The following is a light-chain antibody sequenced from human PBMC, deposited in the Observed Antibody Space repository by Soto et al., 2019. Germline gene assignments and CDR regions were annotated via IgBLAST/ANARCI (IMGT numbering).Light chain of an antibody. CDR3: QQYGSSPNT. V-gene: IGKV3-20*01. J-gene: IGKJ5*01. Sequence: EIVLTQSPGTLSLSPGERATLSCRASQSLSSRYLAWYQQKAGRAPRLLIYGASTTATGIPDRFSGIGSGTDFTLIISRLEPEDLAVYLCQQYGSSPNTFGQGTRLEIK. CDR1: QSLSSRY. CDR2: GAS.